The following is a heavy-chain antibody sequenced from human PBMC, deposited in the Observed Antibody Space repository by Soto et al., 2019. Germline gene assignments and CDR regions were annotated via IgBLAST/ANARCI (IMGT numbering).Heavy chain of an antibody. J-gene: IGHJ4*02. CDR3: TSRIRTTNDY. CDR2: VKTKAEGGTT. CDR1: GFTFTNTW. V-gene: IGHV3-15*07. D-gene: IGHD1-1*01. Sequence: EVQLVESGGGLVKPGESLRLSCAASGFTFTNTWMKWVRQAPGKGPEWVGRVKTKAEGGTTDYAAPAKGRFTISRDDSINTVYLQMNSLKIEDTALYYCTSRIRTTNDYWGQGTLVTVSS.